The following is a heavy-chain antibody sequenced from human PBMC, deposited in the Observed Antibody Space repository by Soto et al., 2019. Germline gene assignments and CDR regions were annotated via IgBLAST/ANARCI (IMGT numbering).Heavy chain of an antibody. CDR1: GGTLSPNY. Sequence: SETLSLTCIVSGGTLSPNYWAWIRQPPGKGLEWVGYIYYGGTTSYNPSLDSRVTISRDNAQNSLYLEMNSLRVEDTAVYYCARDGSGWSRSPWGQGTLVTVSS. CDR2: IYYGGTT. J-gene: IGHJ5*02. D-gene: IGHD6-19*01. CDR3: ARDGSGWSRSP. V-gene: IGHV4-59*12.